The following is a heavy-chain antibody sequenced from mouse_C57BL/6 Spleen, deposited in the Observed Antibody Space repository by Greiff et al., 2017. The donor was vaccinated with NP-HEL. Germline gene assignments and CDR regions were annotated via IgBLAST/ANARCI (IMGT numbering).Heavy chain of an antibody. D-gene: IGHD1-1*01. J-gene: IGHJ4*01. CDR3: ARPAYYGSSYGYAMDY. CDR1: GYTFTSYN. V-gene: IGHV1-12*01. CDR2: IYPGNGDT. Sequence: QVQLQQSGAELVRPGASVKMSCKASGYTFTSYNMHWVKQTPRQGLELIGAIYPGNGDTSYNQTFKGKATLTVDKSSSTAYMQLSSLTYEDSAVYFCARPAYYGSSYGYAMDYWGQGTSVTVSS.